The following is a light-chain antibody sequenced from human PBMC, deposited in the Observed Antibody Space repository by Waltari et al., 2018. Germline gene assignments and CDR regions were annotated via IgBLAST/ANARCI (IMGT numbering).Light chain of an antibody. CDR2: KDK. CDR3: QSADTSIANVV. J-gene: IGLJ3*02. Sequence: SFVLTQPPSVSVSPGQTARITCSGEDLSSQYCYWYQQRPGQAPLLLIFKDKERPSGIPERFSGSSSGTTVTLTITSVQAEDEADYFCQSADTSIANVVFGGGTKLTVL. CDR1: DLSSQY. V-gene: IGLV3-25*03.